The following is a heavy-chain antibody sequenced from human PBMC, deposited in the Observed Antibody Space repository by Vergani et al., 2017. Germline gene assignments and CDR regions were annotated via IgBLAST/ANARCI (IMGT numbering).Heavy chain of an antibody. Sequence: QVQLQESGPGLVKPSQTLSLTCTVSGGSISSGDYYWSWIRQPPGKGLEWIGYIYYSGSTYYNPSLKSRVTISVDTSKNQFSLKLSSVTAADTAVYYCARHRQLSAGTRGYNWFDPWGQGTLVTVSS. V-gene: IGHV4-30-4*01. D-gene: IGHD6-13*01. CDR2: IYYSGST. CDR1: GGSISSGDYY. J-gene: IGHJ5*02. CDR3: ARHRQLSAGTRGYNWFDP.